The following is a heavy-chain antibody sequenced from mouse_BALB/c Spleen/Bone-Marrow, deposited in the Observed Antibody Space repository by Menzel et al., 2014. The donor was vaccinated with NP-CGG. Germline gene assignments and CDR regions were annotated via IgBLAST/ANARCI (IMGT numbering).Heavy chain of an antibody. Sequence: EVKLVGSGGGLVKLGGSLKLSCAASGFTFSSYYMSWVRQTPEKRLELVAAITSNGGSTYYPDTVKGRFTISRDNAKNTLYLQMSSLKSEDTALYYCARHGGNYAMDYWGQGTSVTVSS. J-gene: IGHJ4*01. CDR2: ITSNGGST. CDR1: GFTFSSYY. CDR3: ARHGGNYAMDY. V-gene: IGHV5-6-2*01.